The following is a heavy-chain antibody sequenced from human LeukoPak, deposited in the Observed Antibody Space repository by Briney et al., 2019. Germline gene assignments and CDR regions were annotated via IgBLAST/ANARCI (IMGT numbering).Heavy chain of an antibody. V-gene: IGHV3-43*01. CDR3: AKDSNTGGYSFGS. D-gene: IGHD5-12*01. CDR2: ISWDGGIT. Sequence: PGGSLRLSCAASGFTFHRYSMHWVRQPPGKGLEWVSLISWDGGITYYADSVRGRFTISRDNSKNSLSLEMNSLRTEDTALYYCAKDSNTGGYSFGSWGQGTLVTVTS. CDR1: GFTFHRYS. J-gene: IGHJ4*02.